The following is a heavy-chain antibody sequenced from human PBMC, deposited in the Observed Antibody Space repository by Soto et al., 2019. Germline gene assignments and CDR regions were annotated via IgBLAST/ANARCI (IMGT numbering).Heavy chain of an antibody. CDR3: ARDDYDSSGYYYVDY. Sequence: GGSLRLSCAVSGIIFTGYGMHWVRQVPGKGLEWVAVIRFDGSNKYYADLLKGRFTISRDNSKKTLYLQVNSLRAEDTAVYFCARDDYDSSGYYYVDYWGQGTLVTVSS. J-gene: IGHJ4*02. CDR2: IRFDGSNK. CDR1: GIIFTGYG. D-gene: IGHD3-22*01. V-gene: IGHV3-33*01.